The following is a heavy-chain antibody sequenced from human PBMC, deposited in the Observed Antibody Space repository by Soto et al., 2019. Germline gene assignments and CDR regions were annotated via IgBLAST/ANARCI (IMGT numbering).Heavy chain of an antibody. CDR3: ATGAYDSSCRFDY. Sequence: QVQLVQSGAEVKKPGSSVKVSCKASEGTFDTYVIIWVRQAPGQRLEWMGTIVPLMRTANHAQKFRDRVTITADESTNTAYIELPSLRSEDTAIYYCATGAYDSSCRFDYWGQGTLVTVSS. D-gene: IGHD3-22*01. J-gene: IGHJ4*02. CDR1: EGTFDTYV. CDR2: IVPLMRTA. V-gene: IGHV1-69*18.